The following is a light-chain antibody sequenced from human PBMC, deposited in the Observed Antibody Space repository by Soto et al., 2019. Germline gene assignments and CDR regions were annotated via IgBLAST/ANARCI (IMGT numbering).Light chain of an antibody. CDR1: QSISSW. J-gene: IGKJ1*01. Sequence: GGSVHMTCLASQSISSWLAWYQQKPGKAPKLLIYDASSLESGVPSRFSGSGSGTEFTLTISSLQPDDFATYYCQQYNSYPWTSGQGAKVDI. CDR2: DAS. CDR3: QQYNSYPWT. V-gene: IGKV1-5*01.